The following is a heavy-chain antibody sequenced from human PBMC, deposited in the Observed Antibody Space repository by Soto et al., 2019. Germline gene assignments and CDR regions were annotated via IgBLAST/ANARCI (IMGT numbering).Heavy chain of an antibody. CDR2: ISYDGSNK. CDR3: ARDSNSFDY. Sequence: VGSLRLSCAASGFTFSSYAMHWVRQAPGKGLEWVAVISYDGSNKYYADSVKGRFTISRDNSKNTLYLQMNSLRAEDTAVYYCARDSNSFDYWGQGTLVTVSS. J-gene: IGHJ4*02. CDR1: GFTFSSYA. V-gene: IGHV3-30-3*01.